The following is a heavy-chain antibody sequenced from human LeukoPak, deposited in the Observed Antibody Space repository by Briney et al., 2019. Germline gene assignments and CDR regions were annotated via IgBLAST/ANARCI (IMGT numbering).Heavy chain of an antibody. D-gene: IGHD3-10*01. CDR3: ARDKGSYYPFDY. J-gene: IGHJ4*02. CDR2: ISTSGSTT. CDR1: GFSLSNYE. V-gene: IGHV3-48*03. Sequence: GGSLRLSCAASGFSLSNYEMNWVRQAPGKGLEWVSYISTSGSTTYYADSVKGRFTISRDNAKNSLYLQMNSLRAEDTAVIYCARDKGSYYPFDYWGQGTLVTVSS.